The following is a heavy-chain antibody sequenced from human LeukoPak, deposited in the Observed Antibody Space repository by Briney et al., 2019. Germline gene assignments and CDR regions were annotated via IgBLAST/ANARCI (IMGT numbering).Heavy chain of an antibody. CDR2: INHSGST. CDR1: GGSFSGYY. D-gene: IGHD2-8*01. CDR3: ARVMRDDAFDI. V-gene: IGHV4-34*01. J-gene: IGHJ3*02. Sequence: SETLSLTCAVYGGSFSGYYWSWIRQPPGKGLEWIGEINHSGSTNYNPSLKSRVTISVDTSKNQFSLKLSSVTAADTAVYYCARVMRDDAFDIWGQGTVVTVSS.